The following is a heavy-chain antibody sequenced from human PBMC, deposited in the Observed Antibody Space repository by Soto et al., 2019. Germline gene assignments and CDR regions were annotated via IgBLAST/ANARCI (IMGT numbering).Heavy chain of an antibody. CDR3: ARDPDYYGSGSYFDL. V-gene: IGHV1-18*01. CDR2: ISANNVKT. CDR1: GYTFTNYG. J-gene: IGHJ2*01. D-gene: IGHD3-10*01. Sequence: QVQLVQSGAEVKKPGASVKVSCKASGYTFTNYGISWARQAPGQGLEWMGWISANNVKTNYAQNVQGRVTMTTDTSTTTAYMELRSLRSDDTAIYYCARDPDYYGSGSYFDLWGRGTLVTVSS.